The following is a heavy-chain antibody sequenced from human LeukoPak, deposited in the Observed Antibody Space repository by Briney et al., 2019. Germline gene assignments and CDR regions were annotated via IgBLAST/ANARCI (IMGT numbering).Heavy chain of an antibody. CDR1: GYTFTSYD. V-gene: IGHV1-8*01. CDR3: ARWARGYCSGGSCLLTYGMDV. J-gene: IGHJ6*02. CDR2: MNPNNGNT. D-gene: IGHD2-15*01. Sequence: ASVKVSCKASGYTFTSYDINWVRQATGQGLEWMGWMNPNNGNTGYAQKFQGRVTMTRNTSISTAYMELSSLRSEDTAVYYCARWARGYCSGGSCLLTYGMDVWGQGTTVTVSS.